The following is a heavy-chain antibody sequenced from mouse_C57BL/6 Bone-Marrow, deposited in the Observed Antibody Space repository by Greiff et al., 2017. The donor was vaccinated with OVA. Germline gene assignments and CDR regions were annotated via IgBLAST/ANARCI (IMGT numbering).Heavy chain of an antibody. CDR2: ILTGSGST. CDR1: GYTFTGYW. J-gene: IGHJ2*01. Sequence: QVQLKQSGAELMKPGASVKLSCKATGYTFTGYWIEWVKQRPGHGLEWIGEILTGSGSTNYNEKFKGKATFTADTSSNTAYMQLSSLTTKDSAIYYCAIYDGYFHFDYWGQGTTLTVSS. CDR3: AIYDGYFHFDY. V-gene: IGHV1-9*01. D-gene: IGHD2-3*01.